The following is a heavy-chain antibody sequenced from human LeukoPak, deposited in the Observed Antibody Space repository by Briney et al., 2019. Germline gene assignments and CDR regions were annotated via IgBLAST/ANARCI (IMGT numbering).Heavy chain of an antibody. CDR1: GFTFSSYA. D-gene: IGHD3-10*01. J-gene: IGHJ4*02. CDR2: ISGSGGST. CDR3: AKPLYTYYYGSGSYGY. V-gene: IGHV3-23*01. Sequence: GGSLRLSCAASGFTFSSYAMSWVRQAPGKGLKWVSAISGSGGSTYYADSVKGRFTISRGNSKNTLYLQMNSLRAEDTAVYYCAKPLYTYYYGSGSYGYWGQGTLVTVSS.